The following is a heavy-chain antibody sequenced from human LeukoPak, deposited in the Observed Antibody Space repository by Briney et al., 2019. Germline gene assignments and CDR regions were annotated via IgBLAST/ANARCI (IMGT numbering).Heavy chain of an antibody. V-gene: IGHV4-4*07. Sequence: SETLSLTCTVSGGSISSYYWSWIRQPAGKGLEWIGRIYSSGSTNYSPSLKSRVTMSVDTSKNQFSLKLSSVTAADTAVYYCAGSTVTTYQDAFDIWGQGTMVTVSS. CDR2: IYSSGST. J-gene: IGHJ3*02. CDR1: GGSISSYY. CDR3: AGSTVTTYQDAFDI. D-gene: IGHD4-17*01.